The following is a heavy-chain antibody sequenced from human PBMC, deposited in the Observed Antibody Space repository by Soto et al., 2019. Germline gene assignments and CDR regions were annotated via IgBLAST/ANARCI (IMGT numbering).Heavy chain of an antibody. CDR2: IYKSTTT. V-gene: IGHV4-30-4*01. Sequence: TSETLSLTCTVSGASISSGDYYWSWIRQPPGKGLEWIGYIYKSTTTYYNPSFESRVAISLDTSKSQFSLTVTSVTAADTAVYFCARGRYCLTGRCFPNWFDSWGQGTLVTVSS. J-gene: IGHJ5*01. CDR1: GASISSGDYY. CDR3: ARGRYCLTGRCFPNWFDS. D-gene: IGHD2-15*01.